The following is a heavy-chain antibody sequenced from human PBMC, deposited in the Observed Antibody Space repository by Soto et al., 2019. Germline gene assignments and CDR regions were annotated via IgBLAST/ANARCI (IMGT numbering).Heavy chain of an antibody. CDR3: ARELKPYNSGWYFTLS. CDR2: IYISGNT. V-gene: IGHV4-4*07. D-gene: IGHD6-19*01. CDR1: GGSVSSHY. J-gene: IGHJ5*02. Sequence: LPLTCSVSGGSVSSHYCSWVRQPAGKGLEWIGRIYISGNTKYNPSFKSRVTMSVDTSKNQVSLRLSSVTAADTAVYYCARELKPYNSGWYFTLSWSQGTQVTVSS.